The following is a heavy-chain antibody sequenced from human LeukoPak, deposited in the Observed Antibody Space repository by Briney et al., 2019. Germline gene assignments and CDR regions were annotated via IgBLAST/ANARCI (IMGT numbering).Heavy chain of an antibody. Sequence: PGGSLRLSCAASGFTFSSYAMSWVRQAPGKGLEWVSAISGSGGSTYYADSVKGRFTISRDNSKNTLYLQTNSLRAEDTAVYYCAKQSAAARIPIFDYWGQGTLVTVSS. J-gene: IGHJ4*02. D-gene: IGHD6-13*01. CDR2: ISGSGGST. CDR3: AKQSAAARIPIFDY. CDR1: GFTFSSYA. V-gene: IGHV3-23*01.